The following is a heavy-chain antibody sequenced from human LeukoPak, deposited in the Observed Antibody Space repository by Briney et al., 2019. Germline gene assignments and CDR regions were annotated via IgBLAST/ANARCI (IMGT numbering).Heavy chain of an antibody. J-gene: IGHJ5*02. Sequence: PGGSLRLSCAASGLTCSHNYVSWVRQAPGKGLEWVTAIHTSGDTCYADSVKGRFTISRGTSKNTLYLQINSLRVEDTAVYYCIVFGDSNHWGQGTLVTVSS. D-gene: IGHD4-17*01. CDR3: IVFGDSNH. CDR2: IHTSGDT. V-gene: IGHV3-53*01. CDR1: GLTCSHNY.